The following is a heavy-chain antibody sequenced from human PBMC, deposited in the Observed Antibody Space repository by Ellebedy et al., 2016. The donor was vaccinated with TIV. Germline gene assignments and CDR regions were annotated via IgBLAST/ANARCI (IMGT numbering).Heavy chain of an antibody. Sequence: PGGSLRLSCAASGFTFSTYSMIWVRQAPGKGLDCVSYLGSSYTTHYADSVKGRFTISRDNSKNTVYLQMNSLRVEDTAMYYCARSPYDSWFHWGQGTLVTVSS. CDR3: ARSPYDSWFH. D-gene: IGHD3-10*01. J-gene: IGHJ4*02. V-gene: IGHV3-48*01. CDR2: LGSSYTT. CDR1: GFTFSTYS.